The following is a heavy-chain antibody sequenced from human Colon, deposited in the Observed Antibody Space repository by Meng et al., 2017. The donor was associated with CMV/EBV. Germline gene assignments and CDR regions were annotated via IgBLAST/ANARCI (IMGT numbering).Heavy chain of an antibody. Sequence: ASVKVSCKASGYTFTSYYMHWVRQAPGQGLEWMGKINPFGTPTTYAPKFQGRVTMTRYTSTSTFYMELSSLRSDDTAVYYCARDPDVGGGSDYWGQGTLVTVSS. CDR2: INPFGTPT. CDR1: GYTFTSYY. CDR3: ARDPDVGGGSDY. J-gene: IGHJ4*02. D-gene: IGHD1-14*01. V-gene: IGHV1-46*01.